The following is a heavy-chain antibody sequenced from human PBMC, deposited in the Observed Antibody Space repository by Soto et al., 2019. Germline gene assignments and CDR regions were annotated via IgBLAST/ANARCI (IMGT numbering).Heavy chain of an antibody. CDR2: IRAYNGNT. Sequence: DQLVQSGAEVKKPGAAVQVSCKASGYTFTSYGISWVRQAPGQGLGWMRWIRAYNGNTNYAQKLQGRVTMTTDTYTSPGYRELRGLRSDYTGVYYCAWEDCGIPGGYWGQGTLVTVSS. CDR3: AWEDCGIPGGY. D-gene: IGHD1-20*01. J-gene: IGHJ4*02. V-gene: IGHV1-18*04. CDR1: GYTFTSYG.